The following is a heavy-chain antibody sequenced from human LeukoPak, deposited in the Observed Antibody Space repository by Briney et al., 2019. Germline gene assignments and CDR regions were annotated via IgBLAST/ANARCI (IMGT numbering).Heavy chain of an antibody. J-gene: IGHJ4*02. D-gene: IGHD2-15*01. CDR2: INHSGST. V-gene: IGHV4-34*01. CDR1: GGSLSDYY. Sequence: PSETLSLTCVLYGGSLSDYYWSWIRQPPGKGLEWIGEINHSGSTNYNLSLKSRVTISVDTSKNQFSLKLSSVTAADTAVYYCARGFQGYCSGGSCYLLDYWGQGTLVTVSS. CDR3: ARGFQGYCSGGSCYLLDY.